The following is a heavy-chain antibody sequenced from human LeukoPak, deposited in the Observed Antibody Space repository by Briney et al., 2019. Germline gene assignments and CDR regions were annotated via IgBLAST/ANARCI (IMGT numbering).Heavy chain of an antibody. Sequence: ASVKVSCKASGYTFTSYGISWVRQAPGQGLEWMGWISAYNGNTNYAQKLQGRVTMTTDTSTSTAYMELRSLRSDDTAVYYCARDRKYYDILTGYLEYWGKGTLVTVS. CDR1: GYTFTSYG. J-gene: IGHJ4*02. V-gene: IGHV1-18*01. CDR2: ISAYNGNT. D-gene: IGHD3-9*01. CDR3: ARDRKYYDILTGYLEY.